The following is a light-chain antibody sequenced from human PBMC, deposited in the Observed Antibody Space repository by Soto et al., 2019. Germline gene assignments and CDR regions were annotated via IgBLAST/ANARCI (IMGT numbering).Light chain of an antibody. CDR2: AAS. V-gene: IGKV1-39*01. J-gene: IGKJ4*01. CDR1: QTISRS. Sequence: DIQMTQSPSSLSASVGDRVSITCRASQTISRSLNWYQQKPGKAPKLLIFAASSLQSGVPSRFSGSGSGTGFTLTISSLQPEDSATYYCQQSYNTPLITFGGGTKVDIK. CDR3: QQSYNTPLIT.